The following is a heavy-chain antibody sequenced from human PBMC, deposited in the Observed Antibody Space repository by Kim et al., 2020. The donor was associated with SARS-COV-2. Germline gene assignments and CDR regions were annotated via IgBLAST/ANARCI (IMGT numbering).Heavy chain of an antibody. V-gene: IGHV3-11*06. D-gene: IGHD3-10*01. J-gene: IGHJ4*02. CDR3: ARVVGYGSGSYPYYFDY. Sequence: VKGRFTISRDNAKNSLYLQRNSLGAEDTAVYYCARVVGYGSGSYPYYFDYWGQGTLVTVSS.